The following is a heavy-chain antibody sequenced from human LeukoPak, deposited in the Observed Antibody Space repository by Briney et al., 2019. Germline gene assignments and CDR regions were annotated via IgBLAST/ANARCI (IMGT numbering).Heavy chain of an antibody. CDR2: ISSSSTTI. V-gene: IGHV3-48*02. J-gene: IGHJ4*02. CDR3: ARDLRGYYTFDY. Sequence: GGSLRLSCAASGFTSTMYSMNWVRQAPGKGLEWVSYISSSSTTIYYADSVKGRFTLSRDSARNSLYLQMNSLRDEDTAVYYCARDLRGYYTFDYWGREPWSPSPQ. CDR1: GFTSTMYS. D-gene: IGHD3-22*01.